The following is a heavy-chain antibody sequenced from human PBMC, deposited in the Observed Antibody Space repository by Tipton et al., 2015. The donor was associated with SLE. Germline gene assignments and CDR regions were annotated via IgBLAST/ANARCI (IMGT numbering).Heavy chain of an antibody. V-gene: IGHV4-59*01. CDR3: ARVSKEVGATEE. CDR2: IYYSGST. J-gene: IGHJ4*02. Sequence: LRLSCTVSGGSISSYYWTWIRQPPGKGLEWIGYIYYSGSTNYNPSLKSRVTISVDTSKNQFSLRLSSVTAADTAVYYCARVSKEVGATEEWGQGTLVTVSS. D-gene: IGHD1-26*01. CDR1: GGSISSYY.